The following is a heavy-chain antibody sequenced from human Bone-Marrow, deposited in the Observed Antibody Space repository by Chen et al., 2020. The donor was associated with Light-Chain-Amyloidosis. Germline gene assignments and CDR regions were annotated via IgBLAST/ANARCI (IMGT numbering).Heavy chain of an antibody. D-gene: IGHD4-17*01. V-gene: IGHV4-39*07. CDR3: ARVVPPNYGANFNS. CDR1: GVSTITSREYY. J-gene: IGHJ4*02. Sequence: QLQESGPGLLEPSKTLSLTCTVSGVSTITSREYYWGWMRQTPGKGLEWIGSIYYSGNTYMNSSLKNRVAMSVDTSNNQFSLRLNSVTAADTAVYFCARVVPPNYGANFNSWGQGTLVIVSS. CDR2: IYYSGNT.